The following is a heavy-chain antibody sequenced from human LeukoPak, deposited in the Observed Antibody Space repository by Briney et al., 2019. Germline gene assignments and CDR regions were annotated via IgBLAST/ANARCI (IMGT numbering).Heavy chain of an antibody. J-gene: IGHJ6*02. V-gene: IGHV4-34*01. CDR2: INHSGST. Sequence: PSETLSLTCAVYGGSFSGYYWSWIRQPPGKGLEWIGEINHSGSTNYNPSLKSRVTISVDTSKNQFSLKLSSVTAADTAVYYCARVGPYYGMDVWGQGTTVTVSS. CDR3: ARVGPYYGMDV. CDR1: GGSFSGYY.